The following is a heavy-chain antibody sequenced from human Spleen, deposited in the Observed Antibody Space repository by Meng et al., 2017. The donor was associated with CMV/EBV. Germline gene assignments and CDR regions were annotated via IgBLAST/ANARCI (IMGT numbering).Heavy chain of an antibody. CDR3: VKGHSRAFDP. CDR1: GFSVGSNQ. J-gene: IGHJ5*02. V-gene: IGHV3-53*01. CDR2: MYDGGYA. D-gene: IGHD6-25*01. Sequence: SCEASGFSVGSNQMSWVRQAPGKGLEWVTVMYDGGYAYYADSVKGRLTISRDTSRNTVFLQMNSLRAEDTAIYYCVKGHSRAFDPWGQGTLVTVSS.